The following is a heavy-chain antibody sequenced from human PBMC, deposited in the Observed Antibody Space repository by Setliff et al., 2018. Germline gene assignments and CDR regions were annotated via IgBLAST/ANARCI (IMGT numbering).Heavy chain of an antibody. V-gene: IGHV3-11*05. CDR1: GFIVSNSE. Sequence: GSLRLSCAVSGFIVSNSEMSWVRQAPGKGLEWVSYISRGGNYANYADSVKGRFIISRDNAKNSLYLQMNGLRVEDTAVYYCARDAKNYGDYEASLEYWGQGTVVTVSS. J-gene: IGHJ4*02. D-gene: IGHD4-17*01. CDR3: ARDAKNYGDYEASLEY. CDR2: ISRGGNYA.